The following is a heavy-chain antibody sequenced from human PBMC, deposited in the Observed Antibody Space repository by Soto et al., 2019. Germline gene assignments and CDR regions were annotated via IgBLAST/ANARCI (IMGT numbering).Heavy chain of an antibody. CDR1: GFPFSNAW. V-gene: IGHV3-15*07. Sequence: GGSLRLSCAASGFPFSNAWMNWVRQAPGKGLEWVGRIKSKTDGGTTDYAAPVKGRFTISRDDSKNTLYLQMNSLKTEDTAVYYCNTVGSVGATKSGDYWGQGTLVTVSS. J-gene: IGHJ4*02. CDR2: IKSKTDGGTT. D-gene: IGHD1-26*01. CDR3: NTVGSVGATKSGDY.